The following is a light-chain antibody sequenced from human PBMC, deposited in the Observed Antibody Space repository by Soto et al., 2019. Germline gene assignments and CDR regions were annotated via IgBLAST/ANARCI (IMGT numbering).Light chain of an antibody. J-gene: IGKJ4*01. CDR3: QQDSSWPLT. CDR2: GAS. V-gene: IGKV3-15*01. CDR1: QSVSSN. Sequence: EIVMTQSPATLSVSPGERATFSCRASQSVSSNLAWYQQKPGQAPRLLIYGASTRATGIPARFSGSGSGTEFTLSISSLQSEHLGVYYCQQDSSWPLTFGGGTKVDIK.